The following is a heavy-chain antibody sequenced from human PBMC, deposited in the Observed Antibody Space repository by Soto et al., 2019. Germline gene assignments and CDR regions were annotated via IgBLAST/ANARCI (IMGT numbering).Heavy chain of an antibody. J-gene: IGHJ4*02. CDR2: ISGSGATT. CDR3: GKGGGGVTIFGVVFE. D-gene: IGHD3-3*01. Sequence: DVQLLESGGGLVQPGGSLRLSCEAFGFSFRSTAMSWVRQAPGKGLEWVSGISGSGATTYYADSVQGRFTISRDNSRNTVYLQLNGLPAEDTAVYYCGKGGGGVTIFGVVFEWGQGTLVSVSS. V-gene: IGHV3-23*01. CDR1: GFSFRSTA.